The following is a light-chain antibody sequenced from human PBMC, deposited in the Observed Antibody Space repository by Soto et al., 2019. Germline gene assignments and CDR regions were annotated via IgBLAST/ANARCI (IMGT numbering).Light chain of an antibody. Sequence: SVLTQPASVSGSPGQSITISCTGTSSDVGIYNLVSWYQQHPGKAPKLMIYEVSKRPSGVSNRFSGSKSGNTASLTISGLQAEDEADYYCCSYAGSSTYVFGTGTRSPS. V-gene: IGLV2-23*02. CDR3: CSYAGSSTYV. J-gene: IGLJ1*01. CDR2: EVS. CDR1: SSDVGIYNL.